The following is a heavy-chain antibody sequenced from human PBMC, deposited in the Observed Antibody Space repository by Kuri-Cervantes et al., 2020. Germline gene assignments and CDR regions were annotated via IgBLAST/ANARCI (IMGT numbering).Heavy chain of an antibody. CDR2: IKQDGSEK. V-gene: IGHV3-7*01. Sequence: GESLKISCAASGFTLSSYWMSWVRQAPGKGLEWVANIKQDGSEKYYVDSVKGRFTISRDNAKNSLYLQMNSLRAEDTAVYHCAREGGYCSGTSCYFWFDPWGQGTLVTVSS. D-gene: IGHD2-2*01. J-gene: IGHJ5*02. CDR3: AREGGYCSGTSCYFWFDP. CDR1: GFTLSSYW.